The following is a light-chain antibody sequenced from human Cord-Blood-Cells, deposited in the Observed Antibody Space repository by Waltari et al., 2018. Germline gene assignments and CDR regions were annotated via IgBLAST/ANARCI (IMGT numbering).Light chain of an antibody. Sequence: QSALTQPASVSGSPGQSITISCTGTSSDVGGYNYVSWYQQHPGKAPKLMIYDVRKPPSGVSNRFSGSKSGNTASLTISGLQAEDEADYYCSSYTSSSTWVFGGGTKLTVL. J-gene: IGLJ3*02. CDR3: SSYTSSSTWV. CDR1: SSDVGGYNY. CDR2: DVR. V-gene: IGLV2-14*01.